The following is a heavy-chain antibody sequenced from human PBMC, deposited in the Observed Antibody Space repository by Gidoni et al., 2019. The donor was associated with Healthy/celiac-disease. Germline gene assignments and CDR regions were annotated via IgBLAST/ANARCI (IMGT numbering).Heavy chain of an antibody. CDR1: GFTFDDYA. D-gene: IGHD3-10*01. J-gene: IGHJ4*02. Sequence: EVQLVESGGGLVQPGRSLRLSCAASGFTFDDYAMHWVRQAPGKGLEWVSGISWNSGSIGYADSVKGRFTISRDNAKNSLYLQMNSLRAEDTALYYCAKASDRGSSQLFDYWGQGTLVTVSS. CDR3: AKASDRGSSQLFDY. CDR2: ISWNSGSI. V-gene: IGHV3-9*01.